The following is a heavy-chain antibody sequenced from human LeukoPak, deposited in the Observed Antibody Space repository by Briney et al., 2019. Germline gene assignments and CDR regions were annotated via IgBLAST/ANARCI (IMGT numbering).Heavy chain of an antibody. CDR1: GGSISSYY. V-gene: IGHV4-59*01. CDR3: ARVTYYYGSGSPGPYYGMDV. Sequence: SETLSLTCTVSGGSISSYYWSWLRQPPGKGLVGFGYINNSGSTNYNPSLKSRVTISVDTSKNQFPLKLSSVTAADTAVYYCARVTYYYGSGSPGPYYGMDVWGQGTTVTVSS. J-gene: IGHJ6*02. CDR2: INNSGST. D-gene: IGHD3-10*01.